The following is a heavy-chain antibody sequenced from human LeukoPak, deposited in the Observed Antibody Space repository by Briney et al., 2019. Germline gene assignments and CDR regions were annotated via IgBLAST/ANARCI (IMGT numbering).Heavy chain of an antibody. V-gene: IGHV1-69*05. CDR3: ARSGECTNGVCWAHYFDY. Sequence: SVKVSCKASGGTFSSFAISWVRQAPGQGLEWMGRIIPIFGTANYAQKFQGRVTITTDESTSTAYMELSSLRSEDTAVYYCARSGECTNGVCWAHYFDYWGQGTLVTVSS. J-gene: IGHJ4*02. CDR1: GGTFSSFA. CDR2: IIPIFGTA. D-gene: IGHD2-8*01.